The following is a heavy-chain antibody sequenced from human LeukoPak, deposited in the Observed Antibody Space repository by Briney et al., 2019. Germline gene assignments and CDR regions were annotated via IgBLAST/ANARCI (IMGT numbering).Heavy chain of an antibody. CDR1: GFTFSSYE. CDR2: TRNKANSYTT. V-gene: IGHV3-72*01. Sequence: GGSLRLSCAASGFTFSSYEMNWVRQAPGKGLEWVGRTRNKANSYTTEYAASVKGRFTISRDNSKNSLYLQMNSLKTEDTAVYYCARGGYSYGYYFDYWGQGTLVTVSS. CDR3: ARGGYSYGYYFDY. D-gene: IGHD5-18*01. J-gene: IGHJ4*02.